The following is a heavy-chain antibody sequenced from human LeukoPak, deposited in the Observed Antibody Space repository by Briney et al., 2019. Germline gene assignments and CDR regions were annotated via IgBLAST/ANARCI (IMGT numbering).Heavy chain of an antibody. J-gene: IGHJ5*02. V-gene: IGHV4-39*07. CDR2: IYYSGRT. CDR1: GGSISSSSYY. Sequence: PSETLSLTCTVSGGSISSSSYYWGWIRQPPGKGLEWIGYIYYSGRTYYNPSLKSRVTISVDTSKNQFSLKLSSVTAADTAVYYCAREYCSGGSCYSEDWFDPWGQGTLVTVSS. D-gene: IGHD2-15*01. CDR3: AREYCSGGSCYSEDWFDP.